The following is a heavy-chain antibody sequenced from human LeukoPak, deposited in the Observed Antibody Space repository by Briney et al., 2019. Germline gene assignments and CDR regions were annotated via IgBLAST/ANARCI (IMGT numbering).Heavy chain of an antibody. CDR1: GFNVSSHY. Sequence: QPGGSLRLSCAASGFNVSSHYMSWVRQAPGKGLEWVSVLYSGGRTFYADSVKARFTISRDNSKNTLYLQMNSLRAEDTAVYYCARDLDWILDYWGQGTLVTVSS. D-gene: IGHD3/OR15-3a*01. CDR3: ARDLDWILDY. CDR2: LYSGGRT. J-gene: IGHJ4*02. V-gene: IGHV3-66*01.